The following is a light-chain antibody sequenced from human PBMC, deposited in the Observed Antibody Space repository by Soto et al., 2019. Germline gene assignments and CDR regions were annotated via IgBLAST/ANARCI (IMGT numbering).Light chain of an antibody. CDR1: QSVLFRSNNKNY. CDR2: WAS. Sequence: DIVMTQSPDSLAVSLGERATINCKSSQSVLFRSNNKNYLAWYQQKPGQPPKLLIYWASTRESGVPARFSGSGSGTDFTLTISSLQAEDVAFYYCQQYYSAPITFGQGTRLEI. J-gene: IGKJ5*01. V-gene: IGKV4-1*01. CDR3: QQYYSAPIT.